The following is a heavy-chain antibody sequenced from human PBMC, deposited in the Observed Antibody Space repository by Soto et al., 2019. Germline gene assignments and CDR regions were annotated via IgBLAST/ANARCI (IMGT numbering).Heavy chain of an antibody. CDR2: IIPIFGTA. V-gene: IGHV1-69*01. J-gene: IGHJ5*02. Sequence: QVQLVQSGAEVKKPGSSVKVSCKASGGTFSSYAISWVRQAPGQGLEWMGGIIPIFGTANYAQKFQGRVKITGGESKSTAYMGLSSLRSEGTAVYYCAGCGGSCYLGWFDPWGQGTLVPVSS. D-gene: IGHD2-15*01. CDR3: AGCGGSCYLGWFDP. CDR1: GGTFSSYA.